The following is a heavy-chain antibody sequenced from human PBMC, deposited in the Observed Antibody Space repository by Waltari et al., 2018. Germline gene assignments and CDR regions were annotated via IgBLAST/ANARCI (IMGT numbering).Heavy chain of an antibody. D-gene: IGHD3-22*01. CDR2: IYYSGGT. Sequence: QLQLQESGPGLVKPSETLSLTCTVSGGSISSSSYYWGWIRQPPGKGLGGIGSIYYSGGTYSTPSLRSRVTISVETSKNQFSLKLSSVTAADTAIYYCARQQVYFDTSGYPALYYFDYWGQGTLVTVSS. CDR1: GGSISSSSYY. V-gene: IGHV4-39*01. CDR3: ARQQVYFDTSGYPALYYFDY. J-gene: IGHJ4*02.